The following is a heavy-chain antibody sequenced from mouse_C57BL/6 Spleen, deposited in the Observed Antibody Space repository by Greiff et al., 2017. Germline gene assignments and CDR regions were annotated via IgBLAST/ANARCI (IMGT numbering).Heavy chain of an antibody. CDR2: INYDGSST. CDR1: GFTFSDYY. Sequence: EVKLMESEGGLVQPGSSMKLSCTASGFTFSDYYMAWVRQVPEKGLEWVANINYDGSSTYYLDSLKSRFIISRDNAKNILYLQMSSLKSEDTATYYCARKDYDGSFDYWGQGTTLTVSS. CDR3: ARKDYDGSFDY. V-gene: IGHV5-16*01. J-gene: IGHJ2*01. D-gene: IGHD2-4*01.